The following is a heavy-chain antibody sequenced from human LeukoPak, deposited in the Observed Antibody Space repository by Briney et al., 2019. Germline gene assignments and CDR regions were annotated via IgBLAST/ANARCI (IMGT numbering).Heavy chain of an antibody. CDR2: IIPIFGTA. J-gene: IGHJ4*02. CDR3: ARVEGSWYDY. CDR1: GYTFTSYG. Sequence: SVKVSCKASGYTFTSYGISWVRQAPGQGLEWMGGIIPIFGTANYAQKFQGRVTITADESTSTAYMELSSLRSEDTAVYYCARVEGSWYDYWGQGTLVTVSS. V-gene: IGHV1-69*13. D-gene: IGHD6-13*01.